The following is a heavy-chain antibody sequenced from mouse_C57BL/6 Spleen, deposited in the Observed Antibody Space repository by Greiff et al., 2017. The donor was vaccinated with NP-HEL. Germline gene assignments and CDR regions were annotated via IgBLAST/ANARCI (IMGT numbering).Heavy chain of an antibody. D-gene: IGHD2-4*01. CDR1: GYAFSSSW. CDR2: IYPGDGDT. V-gene: IGHV1-82*01. CDR3: ARDGDDYDAFAY. J-gene: IGHJ3*01. Sequence: VQLQQSGPELVKPGASVKISCKASGYAFSSSWMNWVKQRPGKGLEWIGRIYPGDGDTNYNGKFKGKATLTADKSSSTAYMQLSSLTSEDSAVYFCARDGDDYDAFAYWGQGTLVTVSA.